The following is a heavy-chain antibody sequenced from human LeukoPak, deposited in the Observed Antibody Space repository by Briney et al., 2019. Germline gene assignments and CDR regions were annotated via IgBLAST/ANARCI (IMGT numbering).Heavy chain of an antibody. V-gene: IGHV3-30-3*01. CDR2: ISYDGSSK. J-gene: IGHJ3*02. CDR1: GFTFSSSA. CDR3: ATDATGAFDI. Sequence: GGSLRLSCAASGFTFSSSAMYWVRQAPGKGLEWVAVISYDGSSKGYADSVKGRFTISRDNSKNTLYVQMNSLRPEDTAVYYCATDATGAFDIWGQGTLVTVSS. D-gene: IGHD2-15*01.